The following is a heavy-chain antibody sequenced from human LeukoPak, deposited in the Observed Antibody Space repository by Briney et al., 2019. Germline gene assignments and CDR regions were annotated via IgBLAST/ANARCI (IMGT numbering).Heavy chain of an antibody. CDR3: AKAAYSSSGYYFDY. J-gene: IGHJ4*02. Sequence: GGSLRLSCAASGFTFSSYGMHWVRQAPGKGLEWVAVISYDGSNKYYADSVKGRYTISRDNSKNTPYLQMNSLRAEDTAVYYSAKAAYSSSGYYFDYWGQGTLVTVSS. D-gene: IGHD6-13*01. CDR1: GFTFSSYG. V-gene: IGHV3-30*18. CDR2: ISYDGSNK.